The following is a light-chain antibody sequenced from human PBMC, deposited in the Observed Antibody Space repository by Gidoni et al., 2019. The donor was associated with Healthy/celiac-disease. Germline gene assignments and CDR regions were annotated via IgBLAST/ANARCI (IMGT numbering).Light chain of an antibody. CDR3: CSYAGSYTFYV. CDR2: DVS. J-gene: IGLJ1*01. CDR1: SSHVGGYNY. V-gene: IGLV2-11*01. Sequence: QSALTQPRPVSGSPGQSVTISGTETSSHVGGYNYVSWYQQNPGKAPKLMIYDVSKRPSGVPDRFSGSKSGNTASLTISGLQAEDEADYYCCSYAGSYTFYVFGTGTKVTVL.